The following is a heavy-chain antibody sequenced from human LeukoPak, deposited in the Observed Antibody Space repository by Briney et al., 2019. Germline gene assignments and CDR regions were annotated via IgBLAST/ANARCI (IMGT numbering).Heavy chain of an antibody. CDR3: AKDSSSAYYYYYMDV. D-gene: IGHD6-6*01. V-gene: IGHV3-9*01. CDR2: ISWNSGSI. CDR1: GFTFDDYA. J-gene: IGHJ6*03. Sequence: GGSLRLSCAASGFTFDDYAMHWVRQAPGKGLGWVSGISWNSGSIGYADSVKGRFTISRDNAKNSLYLQMNSLRAEDTALFYCAKDSSSAYYYYYMDVWGKGTTVTVSS.